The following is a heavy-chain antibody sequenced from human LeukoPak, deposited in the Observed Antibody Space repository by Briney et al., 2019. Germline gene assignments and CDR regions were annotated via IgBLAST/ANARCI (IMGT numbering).Heavy chain of an antibody. J-gene: IGHJ4*02. CDR3: ARLQGDSTAVFDF. Sequence: SETLSLTCTVSGGSISGDYWSWIWQPPGKGLDWVGYIHYTGGTNYNPSLKSRVTISVDTSKNQFSLMLSSVTAADTAVYYCARLQGDSTAVFDFWGQGTLVTVSS. CDR2: IHYTGGT. CDR1: GGSISGDY. D-gene: IGHD2-21*01. V-gene: IGHV4-59*01.